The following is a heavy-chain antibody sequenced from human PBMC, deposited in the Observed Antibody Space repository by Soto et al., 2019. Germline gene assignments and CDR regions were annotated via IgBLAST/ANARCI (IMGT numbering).Heavy chain of an antibody. D-gene: IGHD3-10*01. CDR1: GYTFTSYA. CDR3: ARPMVRGVIPPLVWTHNWFDP. Sequence: ASVKVSCKASGYTFTSYAMHWVRQAPGQRLEWMGWINAGNGNTKYSQKFQGRVTITRDTSASTAYMELSSLRSEDTAVYYCARPMVRGVIPPLVWTHNWFDPWGQGTLVTVS. J-gene: IGHJ5*02. V-gene: IGHV1-3*01. CDR2: INAGNGNT.